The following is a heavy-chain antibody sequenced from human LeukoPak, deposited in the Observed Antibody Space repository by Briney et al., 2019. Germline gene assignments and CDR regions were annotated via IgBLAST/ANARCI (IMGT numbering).Heavy chain of an antibody. J-gene: IGHJ4*02. V-gene: IGHV3-43*02. CDR1: GFTFDDYA. CDR2: ISGDGGSS. Sequence: PGGSLRLSCAASGFTFDDYAMHWVRQAPGKGLEWVSLISGDGGSSYYADSVKGRFTISRDNSKNSLYLQMNSLRTEDTALYYCAKDNYDSSGFDYWGQGTLVTVSS. CDR3: AKDNYDSSGFDY. D-gene: IGHD3-22*01.